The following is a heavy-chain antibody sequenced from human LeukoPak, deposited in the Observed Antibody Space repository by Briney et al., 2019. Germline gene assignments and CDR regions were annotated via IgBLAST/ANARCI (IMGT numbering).Heavy chain of an antibody. CDR3: ARIGSGWNCLAGIDY. CDR2: IYSSGTI. CDR1: GGSISRYY. V-gene: IGHV4-4*08. J-gene: IGHJ4*02. Sequence: ASETLSLTCTVSGGSISRYYWSWIRQPPGKGLEWMGYIYSSGTINYNPSLTSRVTISVDTSKNQFSLKLSSVTAADTAVYYCARIGSGWNCLAGIDYWGQGTLVTVSS. D-gene: IGHD6-19*01.